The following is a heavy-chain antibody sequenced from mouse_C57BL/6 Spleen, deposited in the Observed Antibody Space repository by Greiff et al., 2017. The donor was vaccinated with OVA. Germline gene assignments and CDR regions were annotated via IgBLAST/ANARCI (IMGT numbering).Heavy chain of an antibody. CDR3: ASEGYYYGSSPWFAY. J-gene: IGHJ3*01. D-gene: IGHD1-1*01. CDR1: GFNIKNTY. V-gene: IGHV14-3*01. Sequence: VQLKQSVAELVRPGASLKLSCTASGFNIKNTYMHWVKQRPEQGLEWIGRIDPANGNTKYAPKFQGKATITADTSSNTAYLQLSSLTSEDTAIYYCASEGYYYGSSPWFAYWGQGTLVTVSA. CDR2: IDPANGNT.